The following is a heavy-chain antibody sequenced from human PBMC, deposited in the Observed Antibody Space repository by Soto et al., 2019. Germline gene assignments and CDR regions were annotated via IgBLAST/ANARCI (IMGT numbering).Heavy chain of an antibody. CDR1: GGSISIGDYY. CDR3: ARDKITGLFDY. J-gene: IGHJ4*02. D-gene: IGHD2-8*02. CDR2: IYYSGST. V-gene: IGHV4-30-4*01. Sequence: PSETLSLTCTVSGGSISIGDYYWSWIRQPPGKGLEWIGDIYYSGSTYYNPSLKSRVTISLDTPRNQFSLKLTSVTAADTAVYYCARDKITGLFDYWGQGTLVTVSS.